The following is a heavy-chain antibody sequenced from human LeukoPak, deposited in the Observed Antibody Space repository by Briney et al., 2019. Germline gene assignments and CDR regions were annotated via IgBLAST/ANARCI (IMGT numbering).Heavy chain of an antibody. CDR1: GFTFHSHN. CDR3: ARDPAIAAAGID. CDR2: ISSSSYI. V-gene: IGHV3-21*01. Sequence: WGAPRTSCAASGFTFHSHNMKWGRPAPGEGVGWVSSISSSSYIYYADSVKGRFTISRDDAKNSLYLQMNSLRAEDTAVYYCARDPAIAAAGIDWGQGTLVTVSS. J-gene: IGHJ4*02. D-gene: IGHD6-13*01.